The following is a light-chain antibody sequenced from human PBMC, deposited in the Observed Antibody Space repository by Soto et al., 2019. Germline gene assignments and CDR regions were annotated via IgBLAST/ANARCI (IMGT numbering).Light chain of an antibody. J-gene: IGLJ1*01. CDR1: SSDVGSYNL. CDR2: EGT. Sequence: HSALTQPASVSASPGQSITIPCTGTSSDVGSYNLVSWFQQHPGKVPKLLIYEGTKRPSGLSDRFSGPKSGNTASLTNSGLQAEDEADYYCYSYAGENLYVFGTGTKLTVL. V-gene: IGLV2-23*01. CDR3: YSYAGENLYV.